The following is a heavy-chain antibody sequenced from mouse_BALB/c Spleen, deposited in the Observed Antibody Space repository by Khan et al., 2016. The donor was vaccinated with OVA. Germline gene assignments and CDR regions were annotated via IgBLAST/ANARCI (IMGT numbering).Heavy chain of an antibody. J-gene: IGHJ2*01. Sequence: QVQLQQSGPELVRPGVSVKISCKGSGYTFTDYAMYWVKQSHAKSLEWIGLISTYSGNTNYNQKFRGKATMTVDQSSSTAYMELARLTSEDSAIYCCARPAYDGYYNYWGQGTTLTVSA. V-gene: IGHV1S137*01. CDR2: ISTYSGNT. CDR3: ARPAYDGYYNY. CDR1: GYTFTDYA. D-gene: IGHD2-3*01.